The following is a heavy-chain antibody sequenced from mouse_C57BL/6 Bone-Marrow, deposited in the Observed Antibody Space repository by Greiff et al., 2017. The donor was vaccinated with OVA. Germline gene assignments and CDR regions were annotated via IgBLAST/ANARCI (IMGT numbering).Heavy chain of an antibody. Sequence: QVQLQQSGAELARPGASVKLSCKASGYTFTSYGISWVKQRTGQGLEWIGDINPNNGGTSYNQKFKGKATLTVDKSSSTAYMELRSLTSEDSAVYYCARRLHVWGTGTTVTVSS. CDR1: GYTFTSYG. CDR2: INPNNGGT. V-gene: IGHV1-81*01. CDR3: ARRLHV. J-gene: IGHJ1*03.